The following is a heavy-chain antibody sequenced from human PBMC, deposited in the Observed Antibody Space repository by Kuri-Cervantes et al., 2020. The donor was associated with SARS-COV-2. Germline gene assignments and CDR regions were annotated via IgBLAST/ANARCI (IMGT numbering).Heavy chain of an antibody. CDR3: ARGVGSSGWYPLGGYYYYYMDV. J-gene: IGHJ6*03. CDR2: IIPMFGTA. CDR1: GGTFSSYA. V-gene: IGHV1-69*13. D-gene: IGHD6-19*01. Sequence: SVKVSCKASGGTFSSYAISWVRQAPGQGLEWMGRIIPMFGTANYAQKFQGRVTITADESTSTAYMELSSLRSEDTAVYYCARGVGSSGWYPLGGYYYYYMDVWGKGTTVTVSS.